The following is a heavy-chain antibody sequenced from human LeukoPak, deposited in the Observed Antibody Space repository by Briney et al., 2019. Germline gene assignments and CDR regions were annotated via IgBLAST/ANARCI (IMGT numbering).Heavy chain of an antibody. CDR3: ALTNYGGNSPFGDY. D-gene: IGHD4-23*01. Sequence: KTGGSLRLSCAASGFTFSSYSMNWVRQASGKGLEWVSSISSSSSYIYYADSVKGRFTISIDNAKNSLYLQMNTLRAEDTAVYYCALTNYGGNSPFGDYWGQGTLVTVSS. J-gene: IGHJ4*02. CDR1: GFTFSSYS. CDR2: ISSSSSYI. V-gene: IGHV3-21*01.